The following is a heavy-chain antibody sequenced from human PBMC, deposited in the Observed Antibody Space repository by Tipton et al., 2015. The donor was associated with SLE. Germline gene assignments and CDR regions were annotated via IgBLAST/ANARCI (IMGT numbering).Heavy chain of an antibody. CDR3: ARANNWKGPLSFDY. D-gene: IGHD1-20*01. J-gene: IGHJ4*02. CDR2: IYYSGST. V-gene: IGHV4-61*08. CDR1: GGSISSGDYY. Sequence: TLSLTCTVSGGSISSGDYYWSWIRQPPGKGLEWIGYIYYSGSTNYNPSLKSRVTISVDTSKNQFSLKLSSVTAADTAVYYCARANNWKGPLSFDYWGQGTLVTVSS.